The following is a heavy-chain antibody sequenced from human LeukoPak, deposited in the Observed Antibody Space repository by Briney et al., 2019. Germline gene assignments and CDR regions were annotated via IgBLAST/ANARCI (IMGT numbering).Heavy chain of an antibody. CDR3: AREGDDSSGYDLGY. V-gene: IGHV3-21*01. Sequence: GGSLRLSCAASGFTFSSYSMNWVRQAPGKGLEWVSSISSSSSYIYYADSVKGRFTISRDNAKNSLYLQMNSLRAEDTAVYYCAREGDDSSGYDLGYWGQGTLVTVSS. D-gene: IGHD3-22*01. J-gene: IGHJ4*02. CDR2: ISSSSSYI. CDR1: GFTFSSYS.